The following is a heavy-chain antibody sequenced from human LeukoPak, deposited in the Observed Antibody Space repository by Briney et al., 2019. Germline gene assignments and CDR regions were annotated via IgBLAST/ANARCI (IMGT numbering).Heavy chain of an antibody. D-gene: IGHD1-26*01. CDR1: GFTFSDYS. Sequence: PGGSLRLSCAVSGFTFSDYSMNWVRQAPGQGLEWVSSISSRSTYAYYADSVRGRFTISRDSAKNSLFLQMDSLRVEDMAVYYCARAHIQDYTIVGLVDHWGQGTLVTVSS. CDR3: ARAHIQDYTIVGLVDH. J-gene: IGHJ5*02. V-gene: IGHV3-21*01. CDR2: ISSRSTYA.